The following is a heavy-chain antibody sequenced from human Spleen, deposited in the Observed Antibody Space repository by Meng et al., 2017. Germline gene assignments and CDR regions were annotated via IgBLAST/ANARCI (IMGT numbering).Heavy chain of an antibody. D-gene: IGHD6-13*01. J-gene: IGHJ4*02. V-gene: IGHV1-2*06. CDR1: GYTFPDYW. CDR3: ARDEDISAAGKLFGDY. CDR2: INPKSGDT. Sequence: QVALVQSGSEVKKPGASVNVSCKASGYTFPDYWLHWVRRAPGQGLEWMGRINPKSGDTHYAQRFQGRVTMTGDTSISTAYMELSGLRSDDTAMYYCARDEDISAAGKLFGDYWGQGTLVTVAS.